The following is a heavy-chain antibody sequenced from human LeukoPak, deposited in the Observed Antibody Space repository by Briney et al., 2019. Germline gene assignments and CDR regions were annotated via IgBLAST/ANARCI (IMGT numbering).Heavy chain of an antibody. CDR3: ARAFSLLIAVAFGP. D-gene: IGHD6-19*01. Sequence: ASVKVSCMATVYTFTSYDINWVRQATGQGLGWMGWMNPNSGNTGYAQKFQGRVTMTRKTSISTAYMELSSLRSEDTAVYYCARAFSLLIAVAFGPWGQGTLVTVSS. J-gene: IGHJ5*02. CDR2: MNPNSGNT. CDR1: VYTFTSYD. V-gene: IGHV1-8*01.